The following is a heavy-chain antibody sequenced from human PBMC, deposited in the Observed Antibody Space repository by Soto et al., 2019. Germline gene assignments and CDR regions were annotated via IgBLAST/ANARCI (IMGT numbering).Heavy chain of an antibody. V-gene: IGHV3-21*01. CDR2: ISSSSSYI. D-gene: IGHD3-22*01. CDR3: ARPPYYYDTSGLAY. J-gene: IGHJ4*02. CDR1: GFTFSSYS. Sequence: EVQLVESGGGLVKPGGSLRLSCAASGFTFSSYSMNWVRQAPGKGLEWVSSISSSSSYIYYADSVNGRFTISRDNAKNSLYLQMNSLRAEDTAVYYCARPPYYYDTSGLAYWGQGTLVTVSS.